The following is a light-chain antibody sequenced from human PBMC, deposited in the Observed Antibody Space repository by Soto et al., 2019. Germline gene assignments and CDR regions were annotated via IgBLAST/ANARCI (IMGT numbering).Light chain of an antibody. V-gene: IGKV1-8*01. J-gene: IGKJ5*01. CDR3: QQLNTYPIT. CDR2: AAS. Sequence: AIRITQSPASLSSSTPDRVTITCRASQGISSYLAWYQQKPGKAPKLLIYAASTLQSGVPSRFSGSGSGTDFTLTVSSLQPEDFATYYCQQLNTYPITFGQGTRLEIK. CDR1: QGISSY.